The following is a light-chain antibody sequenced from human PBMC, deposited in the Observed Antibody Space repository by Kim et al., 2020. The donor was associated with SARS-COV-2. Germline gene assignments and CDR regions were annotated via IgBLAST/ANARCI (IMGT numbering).Light chain of an antibody. CDR1: NSDICAYDY. V-gene: IGLV2-11*03. CDR2: DVS. CDR3: CSYSGVSHWV. J-gene: IGLJ3*02. Sequence: GQSVTISCAGTNSDICAYDYVSWYRQHPGKAPKLMIFDVSTRPSGVPDRFSGSKSANTASLTISGLQAEDEADYYCCSYSGVSHWVFGGGTKLTVL.